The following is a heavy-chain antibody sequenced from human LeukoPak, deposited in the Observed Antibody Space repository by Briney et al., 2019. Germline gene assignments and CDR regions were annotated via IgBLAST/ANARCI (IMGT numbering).Heavy chain of an antibody. CDR3: ASSSGTNFDY. CDR2: IYASGST. J-gene: IGHJ4*02. CDR1: GGSISSGSYY. V-gene: IGHV4-61*02. D-gene: IGHD6-6*01. Sequence: SQTLSLTCTVSGGSISSGSYYWSWIRQPAGKGLEWIGRIYASGSTNYNPSLKSRVTISVGTSKNQFSLKLSSVTAADTAVYYCASSSGTNFDYWGQGTLVTVSS.